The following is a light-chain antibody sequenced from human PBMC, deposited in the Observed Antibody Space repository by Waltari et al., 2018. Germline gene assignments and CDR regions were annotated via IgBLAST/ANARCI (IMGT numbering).Light chain of an antibody. Sequence: EVVMTQSPATLSVSPGESATLSCRASQYVNIHLDWYQQKPDQAPRLLIYAASTRATGVPARFSGSGSGTDFTLTISSLQSEDFAVYYCQQYNDWPRTFGLGTKVEIK. CDR1: QYVNIH. V-gene: IGKV3-15*01. CDR2: AAS. J-gene: IGKJ1*01. CDR3: QQYNDWPRT.